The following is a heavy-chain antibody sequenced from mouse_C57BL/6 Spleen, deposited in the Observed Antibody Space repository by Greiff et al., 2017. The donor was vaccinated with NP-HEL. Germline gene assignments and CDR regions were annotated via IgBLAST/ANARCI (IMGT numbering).Heavy chain of an antibody. CDR1: GYTFTSYW. V-gene: IGHV1-64*01. J-gene: IGHJ3*01. Sequence: QVQLKQPGAELVKPGASVKLSCKASGYTFTSYWMHWVKQRPGQGLEWIGMIHPNSGSTNYNEKFKSKATLTVDKSSSTAYMQLSSLTSEDSAVYYCVPYDGYYVGFAYWGQGTLVTVSA. CDR2: IHPNSGST. CDR3: VPYDGYYVGFAY. D-gene: IGHD2-3*01.